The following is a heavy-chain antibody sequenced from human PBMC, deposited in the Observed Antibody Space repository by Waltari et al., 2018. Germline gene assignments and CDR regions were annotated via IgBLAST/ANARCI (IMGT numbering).Heavy chain of an antibody. D-gene: IGHD2-2*01. Sequence: EVQLAESGGGLVKPGGSLSLSCAASGFTFNVYTMNWVRQAPGKGLEWVSSISSSSTYIDYAESVKGRFTISRDNAKNSLYLQMNSLRAEDTAVYYCARDSPEWGSPSCLDYWGQGTLVTVSS. CDR3: ARDSPEWGSPSCLDY. V-gene: IGHV3-21*01. J-gene: IGHJ4*02. CDR2: ISSSSTYI. CDR1: GFTFNVYT.